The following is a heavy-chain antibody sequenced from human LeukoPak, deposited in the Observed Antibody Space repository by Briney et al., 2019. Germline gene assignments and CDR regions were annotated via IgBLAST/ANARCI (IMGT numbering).Heavy chain of an antibody. Sequence: SETLSLTRSVSGGSIDTTYWSWIRQPPGKGLEWIGNIHYSGSTNYNSSLKSRVTISVDTSKNQFSLKMISVTTADTAVYYCARVITAAEAFDIWGQGTMVTVSS. CDR3: ARVITAAEAFDI. CDR1: GGSIDTTY. CDR2: IHYSGST. J-gene: IGHJ3*02. V-gene: IGHV4-59*01. D-gene: IGHD1-20*01.